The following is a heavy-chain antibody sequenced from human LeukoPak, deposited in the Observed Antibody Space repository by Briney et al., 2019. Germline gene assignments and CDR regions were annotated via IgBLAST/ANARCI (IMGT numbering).Heavy chain of an antibody. J-gene: IGHJ4*02. D-gene: IGHD5-12*01. CDR2: IYYSGST. CDR1: GGSISSGDYY. V-gene: IGHV4-30-4*02. Sequence: PSETLSLTCTVSGGSISSGDYYWSWIRQPPGRGLEWIGYIYYSGSTYYNPSLKSRVTISVDTSTKQFSLKVSSVTAADTATYYCARGGVGLAFDNWGQGTPVTVSS. CDR3: ARGGVGLAFDN.